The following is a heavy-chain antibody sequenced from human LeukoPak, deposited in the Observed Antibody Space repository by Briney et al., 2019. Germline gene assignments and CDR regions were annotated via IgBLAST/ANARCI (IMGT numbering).Heavy chain of an antibody. D-gene: IGHD3-16*01. Sequence: GGSLRLSCAASGFSFSKHWMSWVRQAPGKGLECVANIKEDGSERYYVDSVKGRFTISRDNAKNSLYLQMNSLRAEDTADYYCTKSRSGESWGQGTLVTVSS. CDR2: IKEDGSER. J-gene: IGHJ5*02. CDR1: GFSFSKHW. CDR3: TKSRSGES. V-gene: IGHV3-7*01.